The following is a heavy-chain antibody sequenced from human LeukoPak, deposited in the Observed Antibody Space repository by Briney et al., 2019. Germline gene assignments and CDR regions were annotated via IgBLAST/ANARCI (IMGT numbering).Heavy chain of an antibody. D-gene: IGHD3-10*01. CDR1: GYTFTSYY. CDR3: ARTELLWFGESRNWFDP. Sequence: RASVKVSCKASGYTFTSYYMHWVRQAPGQGLEWMGIINPSGGSTSYAQKFQGRVTMTRDTSTSTVYMELSSLRSEDTAAYYCARTELLWFGESRNWFDPWGQGTLVTVSS. V-gene: IGHV1-46*01. CDR2: INPSGGST. J-gene: IGHJ5*02.